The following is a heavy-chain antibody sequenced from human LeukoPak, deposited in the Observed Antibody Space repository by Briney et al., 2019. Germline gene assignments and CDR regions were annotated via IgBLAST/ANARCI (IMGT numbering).Heavy chain of an antibody. CDR2: IYHSGST. Sequence: SETLSLTRTVSGGSISPYYWSWIRQPPGKGLEGIGYIYHSGSTNYNPSLKSRLTISVDTSKNQFSLKLSSVTAADTAVYYCARVTLGFGAGFDYWGQGTLVTVSS. CDR1: GGSISPYY. D-gene: IGHD3-10*01. J-gene: IGHJ4*02. V-gene: IGHV4-59*01. CDR3: ARVTLGFGAGFDY.